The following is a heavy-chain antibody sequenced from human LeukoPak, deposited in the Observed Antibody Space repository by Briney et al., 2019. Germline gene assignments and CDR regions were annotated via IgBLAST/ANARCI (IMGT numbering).Heavy chain of an antibody. CDR2: IYPGDSET. CDR3: ARPNSYCSGGSCYDY. CDR1: GYIFTSYW. Sequence: GESLKISCKGSGYIFTSYWIGWVRRMPGKGLEWMGIIYPGDSETRYSPSFQGQVTISADKSISTAYLQWSSLKASDTAMYYCARPNSYCSGGSCYDYWGQGTLVTVSS. V-gene: IGHV5-51*01. D-gene: IGHD2-15*01. J-gene: IGHJ4*02.